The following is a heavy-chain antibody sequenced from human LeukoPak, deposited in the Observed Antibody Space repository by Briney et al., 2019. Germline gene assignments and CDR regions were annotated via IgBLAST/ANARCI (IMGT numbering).Heavy chain of an antibody. CDR2: IWYDASNK. V-gene: IGHV3-33*01. J-gene: IGHJ4*02. Sequence: GGSLRLSCAASGFTFSSFGMHWVRQAPGKGLEGVAVIWYDASNKYYAGSVKGRFTVSRDNSKNTLYLQMNSLRDDDTAVYYCVRGVGVSRFNYLDSWGQGTLVIVSS. D-gene: IGHD6-13*01. CDR3: VRGVGVSRFNYLDS. CDR1: GFTFSSFG.